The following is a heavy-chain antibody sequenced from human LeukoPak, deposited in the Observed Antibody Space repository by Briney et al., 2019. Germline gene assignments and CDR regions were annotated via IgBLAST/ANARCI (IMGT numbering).Heavy chain of an antibody. CDR2: IYTSGST. D-gene: IGHD6-13*01. CDR3: ARVSIAAAGPYYFDY. Sequence: SETLSLTCTVSGGSISSYYWSWIRQPAGKGLEWIGRIYTSGSTNYNSSLKSRVTMSVDTSKNQFSLKLSSVTAADTAVYYCARVSIAAAGPYYFDYWGQGTLVTVSS. V-gene: IGHV4-4*07. CDR1: GGSISSYY. J-gene: IGHJ4*02.